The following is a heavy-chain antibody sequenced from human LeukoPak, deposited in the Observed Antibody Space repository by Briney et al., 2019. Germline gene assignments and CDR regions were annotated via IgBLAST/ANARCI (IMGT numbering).Heavy chain of an antibody. D-gene: IGHD3-10*01. CDR2: IYTSGST. Sequence: SETLSLTCTVSGGSISSGSYYWSWIRQPAGKGLEWIGRIYTSGSTNYNPSLKSRVTISVDTSKNQFSLKLSSVTAADTAVYYCARDKRAGGSGSYYNTYYYYYMDVWGKGTTVTVSS. J-gene: IGHJ6*03. CDR1: GGSISSGSYY. CDR3: ARDKRAGGSGSYYNTYYYYYMDV. V-gene: IGHV4-61*02.